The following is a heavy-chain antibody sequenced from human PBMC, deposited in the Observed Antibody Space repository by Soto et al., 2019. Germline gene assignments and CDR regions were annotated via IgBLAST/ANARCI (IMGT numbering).Heavy chain of an antibody. CDR1: GFTFSNAW. Sequence: PVGSLRLSCAASGFTFSNAWMSWVRQAPGKGLEWVGRIKSKTDGGTTDYAAPVKGRFTISRDDSKNTLYLQMNSLKTEDTAVYYCTTGPISFNWNLRYFDYWGQGTLVTVSS. CDR3: TTGPISFNWNLRYFDY. D-gene: IGHD1-7*01. CDR2: IKSKTDGGTT. J-gene: IGHJ4*02. V-gene: IGHV3-15*01.